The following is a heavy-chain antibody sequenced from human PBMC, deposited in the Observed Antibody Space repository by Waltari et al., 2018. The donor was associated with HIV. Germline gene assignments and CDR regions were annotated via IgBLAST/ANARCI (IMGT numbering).Heavy chain of an antibody. CDR1: GFTVSSNY. D-gene: IGHD1-26*01. CDR3: ARDPRSSGYYGVDV. J-gene: IGHJ6*02. Sequence: EVQLVESGGGLIETGGSLRLYCAASGFTVSSNYMSWVRQAPGKGLGWVSVIYSGGSRYYADSVKGRFTISRDNSKNTVSLHMNSLRAEDTAVYYCARDPRSSGYYGVDVWGQGTAVTVSS. CDR2: IYSGGSR. V-gene: IGHV3-53*01.